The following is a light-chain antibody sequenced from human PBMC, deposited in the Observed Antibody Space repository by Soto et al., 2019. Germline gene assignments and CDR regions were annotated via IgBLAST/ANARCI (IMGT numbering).Light chain of an antibody. Sequence: EIVLTQSPGTLSLSPGERATLSCRASQSIISNYLAWYQQRPGQAPRLLMYDANNRAAGIPDRFSGRGSGTDFTLTISRLEPEDFAVFYCHHYNRSPIFTFGPGTTVEIK. CDR2: DAN. CDR1: QSIISNY. J-gene: IGKJ3*01. V-gene: IGKV3-20*01. CDR3: HHYNRSPIFT.